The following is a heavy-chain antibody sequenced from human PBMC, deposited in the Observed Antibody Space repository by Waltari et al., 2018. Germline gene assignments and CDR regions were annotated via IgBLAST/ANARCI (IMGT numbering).Heavy chain of an antibody. V-gene: IGHV1-8*03. CDR3: ARGTRLSLTWFDP. J-gene: IGHJ5*02. Sequence: QVQLVQSGAEVKKPGASVKVSFKAAGYTFTRYDINWVRQATGQGLEWMGWMNPNSGNTGYAQKFQGRVTITRNTSISTAYMELSSLRSEDTAVYYCARGTRLSLTWFDPWGQGTLVTVSS. CDR1: GYTFTRYD. D-gene: IGHD2-21*02. CDR2: MNPNSGNT.